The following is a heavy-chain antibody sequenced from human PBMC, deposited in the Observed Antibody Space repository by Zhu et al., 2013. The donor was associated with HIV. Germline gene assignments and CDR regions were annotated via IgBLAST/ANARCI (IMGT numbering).Heavy chain of an antibody. CDR1: GYTLTELS. V-gene: IGHV1-24*01. Sequence: QVQLVQSGAEVKKPGASVKVSCKVSGYTLTELSMHWVRQAPGKGLEWMGGFDPEDGETIYAQKFQGRVTMTEDTSTDTAYMELSSLRSEDTAVYYCATSIYYDSSGYYYRGSAFDIWGQGTMVTVSS. J-gene: IGHJ3*02. CDR2: FDPEDGET. CDR3: ATSIYYDSSGYYYRGSAFDI. D-gene: IGHD3-22*01.